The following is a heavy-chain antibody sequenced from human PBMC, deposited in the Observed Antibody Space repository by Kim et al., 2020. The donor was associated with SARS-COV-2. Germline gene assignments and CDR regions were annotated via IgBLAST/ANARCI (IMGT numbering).Heavy chain of an antibody. CDR1: GFTFNSYW. CDR2: LNQDGSPT. D-gene: IGHD5-12*01. J-gene: IGHJ4*01. CDR3: LKGGSAY. Sequence: GGSLRLSCSASGFTFNSYWMHWVRQAPGKGLEWVANLNQDGSPTYYVDSAEGRFTISTDNAKKSLYLQLNSLRVTDTTVYYFLKGGSAYLAEGTLVTVSS. V-gene: IGHV3-7*03.